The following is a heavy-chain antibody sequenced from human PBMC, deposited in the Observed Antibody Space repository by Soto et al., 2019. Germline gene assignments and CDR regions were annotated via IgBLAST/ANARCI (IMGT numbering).Heavy chain of an antibody. CDR3: ARDLVRLLEWLLPPYHYYGMDV. CDR1: GGTFSSYA. CDR2: IIPIFGTA. J-gene: IGHJ6*02. V-gene: IGHV1-69*01. Sequence: QVQLVQSGAEVKKPGSSVKVSCKASGGTFSSYAISWVRQAPGHGLEWMGGIIPIFGTANYAQQFQGRVTITADESTSTAYMELSRLRSEDPAVYYCARDLVRLLEWLLPPYHYYGMDVWGQATTVTLSS. D-gene: IGHD3-3*01.